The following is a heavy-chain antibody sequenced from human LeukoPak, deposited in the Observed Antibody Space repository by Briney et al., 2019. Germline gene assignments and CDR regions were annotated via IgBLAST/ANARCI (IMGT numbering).Heavy chain of an antibody. CDR1: GGSISNYY. CDR3: ARGAMATTPFFDY. V-gene: IGHV4-59*13. Sequence: SETLSLTCPVSGGSISNYYYWTWIRQPPGKGLEWIGYVYYTGSTNFNPSLKSRVTMSLDTSRNQFSLKLTSLTAADTAVYYCARGAMATTPFFDYWGQGALVTVSS. CDR2: VYYTGST. J-gene: IGHJ4*02. D-gene: IGHD5-24*01.